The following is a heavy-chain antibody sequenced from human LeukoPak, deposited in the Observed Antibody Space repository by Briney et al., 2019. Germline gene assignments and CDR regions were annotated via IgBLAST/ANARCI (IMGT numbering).Heavy chain of an antibody. CDR3: ARDTVFPWYFDL. V-gene: IGHV1-69*05. CDR1: GGTYSSYA. Sequence: ASVKVSCKASGGTYSSYAISWVRQAPGQGLEWMGRIIPIFGTANYAQKFQGRVTITTDESTSTAYMELSSLRSEDTAVYYCARDTVFPWYFDLWGRGTLVTVSS. D-gene: IGHD4-11*01. J-gene: IGHJ2*01. CDR2: IIPIFGTA.